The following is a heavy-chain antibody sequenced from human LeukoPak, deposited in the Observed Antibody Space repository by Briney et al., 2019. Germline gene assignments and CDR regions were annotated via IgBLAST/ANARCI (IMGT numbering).Heavy chain of an antibody. CDR2: IGPSGDKT. J-gene: IGHJ4*02. CDR3: AKDIDWLAFED. V-gene: IGHV3-23*01. Sequence: GGSLRLSCAASGYTFNIHGMNWVRQAPGKGPEWVSGIGPSGDKTYYADSVKGRFTISRDNSENTVYLQMNSLRVEDTALYYCAKDIDWLAFEDWGQGTLVTASS. CDR1: GYTFNIHG. D-gene: IGHD6-19*01.